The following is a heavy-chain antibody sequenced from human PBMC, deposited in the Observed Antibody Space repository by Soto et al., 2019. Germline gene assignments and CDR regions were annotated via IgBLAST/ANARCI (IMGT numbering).Heavy chain of an antibody. J-gene: IGHJ4*02. D-gene: IGHD3-10*01. CDR1: GGSISSGGYS. CDR3: ARGEFRHPSFAY. V-gene: IGHV4-30-2*01. Sequence: SETLSLTCAVSGGSISSGGYSWSWIRQPPGKGLEWIGYIYHSGSTYYNPSLKSRVTISVDRSKNQFSLKLSSVTAADTAVYYCARGEFRHPSFAYWGQGTLVPGAS. CDR2: IYHSGST.